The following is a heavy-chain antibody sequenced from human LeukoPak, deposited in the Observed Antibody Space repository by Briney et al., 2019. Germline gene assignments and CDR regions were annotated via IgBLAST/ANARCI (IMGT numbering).Heavy chain of an antibody. V-gene: IGHV3-23*01. CDR1: GFTLSNYA. Sequence: GGTLRLSCAASGFTLSNYAMNWVRQAPGKGLEWVSSINGSGDKTYYADSVKGRFTISRDNSKNTLYLQMNSLRAEDTAVYYCAKAAFIWFGELIFDYWGQGTLVTVSS. CDR3: AKAAFIWFGELIFDY. CDR2: INGSGDKT. D-gene: IGHD3-10*01. J-gene: IGHJ4*02.